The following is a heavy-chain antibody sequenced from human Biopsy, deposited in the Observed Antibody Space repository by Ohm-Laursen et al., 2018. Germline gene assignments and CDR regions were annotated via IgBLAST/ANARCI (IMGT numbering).Heavy chain of an antibody. J-gene: IGHJ6*02. Sequence: GTLSLTCTVSGDSVTKYYWSWIRQPPGKGLEWIGHIYYSVMTNYNPSLQSRVSISVDTSRNQVSLTLSSVTAADTAVYCCARDSWILNYGNFKYYHYYGMDVWGQGTKVTVSS. D-gene: IGHD4-11*01. CDR1: GDSVTKYY. CDR2: IYYSVMT. CDR3: ARDSWILNYGNFKYYHYYGMDV. V-gene: IGHV4-59*02.